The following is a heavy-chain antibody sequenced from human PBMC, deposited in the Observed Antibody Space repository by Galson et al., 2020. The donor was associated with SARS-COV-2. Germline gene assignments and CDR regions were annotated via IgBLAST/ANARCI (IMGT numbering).Heavy chain of an antibody. CDR1: GGSISSSSYY. D-gene: IGHD3-3*01. J-gene: IGHJ6*02. CDR3: ARDPLRITIFGVDFPRGYYYYYGMDV. CDR2: IYYSGST. V-gene: IGHV4-39*07. Sequence: SETLSLTCTVSGGSISSSSYYWGWIRQPPGKGLEWIGSIYYSGSTYYNPSLKSRVTISVDTSKNQFSLKLSSVTAADTAVYYCARDPLRITIFGVDFPRGYYYYYGMDVWGQGTTVTVSS.